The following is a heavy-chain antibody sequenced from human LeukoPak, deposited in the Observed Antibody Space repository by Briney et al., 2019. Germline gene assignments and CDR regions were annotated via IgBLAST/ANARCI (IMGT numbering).Heavy chain of an antibody. CDR2: IWYDGSNK. CDR3: AKDGEGLDY. D-gene: IGHD7-27*01. J-gene: IGHJ4*02. CDR1: GFTFSSYG. V-gene: IGHV3-33*06. Sequence: RGSLRLSCAASGFTFSSYGMHWVRQAPGKGLEWVAVIWYDGSNKYYADSVKGRFTISRDNSKNTLYLQMNSLRAEDTAVYYCAKDGEGLDYWGQGTLVTVSS.